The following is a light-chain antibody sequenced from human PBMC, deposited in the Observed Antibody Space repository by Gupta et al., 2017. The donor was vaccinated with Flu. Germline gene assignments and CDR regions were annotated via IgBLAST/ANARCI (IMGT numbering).Light chain of an antibody. CDR3: QQKNSYPET. V-gene: IGKV1-5*03. Sequence: DIQMTQSPSTRSASVGDRVTSTCRASQSISSWLAWYQQKPGKAPKLLIYKASSLESGVPSRFSGSGSGTEFTLTISILQPDDFATYYCQQKNSYPETFGQGTKVEIK. CDR1: QSISSW. CDR2: KAS. J-gene: IGKJ1*01.